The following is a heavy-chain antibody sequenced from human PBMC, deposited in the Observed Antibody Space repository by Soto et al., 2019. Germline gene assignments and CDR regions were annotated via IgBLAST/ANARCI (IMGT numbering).Heavy chain of an antibody. Sequence: EVQLLESGGDLVQPGGSLRLSCTASGFTFNTYAMSWVRQAPGKGLEWISAIRGGGGSTYYADSVKGRFSISRDNSKYTLSLQVNTLRAEDTAVYFCAKAAKRAWVASPIAYWGQGTLVTVSS. CDR3: AKAAKRAWVASPIAY. J-gene: IGHJ4*02. D-gene: IGHD2-15*01. CDR2: IRGGGGST. CDR1: GFTFNTYA. V-gene: IGHV3-23*01.